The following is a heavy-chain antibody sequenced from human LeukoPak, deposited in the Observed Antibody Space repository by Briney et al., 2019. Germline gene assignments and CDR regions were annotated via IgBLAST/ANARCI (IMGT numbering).Heavy chain of an antibody. Sequence: ASVKVSCKASGYTFTGYYMHWVRQAPGQGLEWMGWINPNSGGTNYAQKFQGRVTMTRDTSISTAYMELSRLRSDDAAVYYCARVEYYDFWSGYYLWGQGTLVTVSS. D-gene: IGHD3-3*01. CDR2: INPNSGGT. J-gene: IGHJ5*02. V-gene: IGHV1-2*02. CDR1: GYTFTGYY. CDR3: ARVEYYDFWSGYYL.